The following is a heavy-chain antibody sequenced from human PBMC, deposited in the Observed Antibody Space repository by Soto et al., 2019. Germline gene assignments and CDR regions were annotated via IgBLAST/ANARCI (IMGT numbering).Heavy chain of an antibody. Sequence: TLSLTCTVSGGSISSGGYYWSWIRQHPGKGLEWIGYIYYSGSTYYNPSLKSRVTISVDTSKNQFSLKLSSVTAADTAVYYCAREVRNYYYYGMDVWGQGTTVTVSS. CDR2: IYYSGST. V-gene: IGHV4-31*02. CDR3: AREVRNYYYYGMDV. D-gene: IGHD1-1*01. CDR1: GGSISSGGYY. J-gene: IGHJ6*02.